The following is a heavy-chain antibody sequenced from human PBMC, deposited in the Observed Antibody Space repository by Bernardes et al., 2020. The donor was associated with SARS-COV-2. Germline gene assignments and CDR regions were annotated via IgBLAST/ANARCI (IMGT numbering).Heavy chain of an antibody. J-gene: IGHJ4*02. D-gene: IGHD3-16*01. Sequence: GGSLRLSCTASGVTFSAYTMHWVRQAPGGGLEWVSSITPSGGYIYYADSVKGRFTISRDNARNSLFLHMNNLRAEDTAIYFCLGRAYTSSATSIDCRGQGTLVTVSS. V-gene: IGHV3-21*03. CDR1: GVTFSAYT. CDR2: ITPSGGYI. CDR3: LGRAYTSSATSIDC.